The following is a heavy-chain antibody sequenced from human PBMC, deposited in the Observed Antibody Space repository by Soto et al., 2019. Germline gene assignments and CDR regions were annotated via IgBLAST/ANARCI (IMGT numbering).Heavy chain of an antibody. CDR3: ATESGSTYGYFDH. CDR2: ISHSGST. J-gene: IGHJ4*02. Sequence: SETLSLTCTVSGGSVTSDEDYWTWIRQSPGKGLEWIGYISHSGSTGYNPSLKTRLSMSVERSKNQFTLRLTSVTAADTAVYFGATESGSTYGYFDHWGQGTQVTVSS. V-gene: IGHV4-30-4*01. D-gene: IGHD5-18*01. CDR1: GGSVTSDEDY.